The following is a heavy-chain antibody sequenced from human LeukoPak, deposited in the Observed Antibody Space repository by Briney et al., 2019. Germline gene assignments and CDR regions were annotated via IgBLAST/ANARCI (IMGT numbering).Heavy chain of an antibody. CDR3: AKDVAGFGGKFLERLDYNNYGMDV. D-gene: IGHD3-10*01. J-gene: IGHJ6*02. Sequence: QPGGSLRLSCVASGFTFRAFGMHWVRQAPGKGLEWVALISFDGRNKYYADTVKGRFSVSRDNSKNTLHLEMNSLRAKDTALYFCAKDVAGFGGKFLERLDYNNYGMDVWGPGTTVTVSS. V-gene: IGHV3-30*18. CDR1: GFTFRAFG. CDR2: ISFDGRNK.